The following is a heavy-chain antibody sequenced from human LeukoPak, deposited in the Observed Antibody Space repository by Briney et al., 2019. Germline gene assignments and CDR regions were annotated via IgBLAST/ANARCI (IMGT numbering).Heavy chain of an antibody. Sequence: GGSLRLSCAASGFTFSSYSMNWVRQAPGKGPEWVSYISSSSSTIYYADSVKGRFTISRDNAKNSLYLQMNSLRAEDTAVYYCARGRDYFDYWGQGPLVTVSS. CDR1: GFTFSSYS. CDR2: ISSSSSTI. CDR3: ARGRDYFDY. J-gene: IGHJ4*02. V-gene: IGHV3-48*04.